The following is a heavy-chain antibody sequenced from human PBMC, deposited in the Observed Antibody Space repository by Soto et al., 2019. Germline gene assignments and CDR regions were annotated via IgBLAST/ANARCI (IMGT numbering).Heavy chain of an antibody. CDR1: GFTFSSYW. J-gene: IGHJ4*02. Sequence: PGGSLRLSCAASGFTFSSYWMSWVRLAPGKGLEWVAVIWYDGSNKYYADSVKGRFTISRDNSKNTLYLQMNSLRAEDTAVYYCARDRGSSGYYASYWGQGTLVTVSS. D-gene: IGHD3-22*01. CDR2: IWYDGSNK. CDR3: ARDRGSSGYYASY. V-gene: IGHV3-33*08.